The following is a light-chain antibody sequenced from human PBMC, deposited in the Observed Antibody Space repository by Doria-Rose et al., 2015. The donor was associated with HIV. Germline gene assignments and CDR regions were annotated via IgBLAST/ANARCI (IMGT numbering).Light chain of an antibody. CDR1: TSDVGDSTY. CDR3: SSYAASITVV. Sequence: QSALIQPVSASGYPGQSFPISCTGTTSDVGDSTYVSWYHQHPGEAPKLMIYDVSKRLSGVSDRFSGSKSGNTASLIISGLQVEDEADYYCSSYAASITVVFGGGTKLTVL. J-gene: IGLJ2*01. V-gene: IGLV2-14*01. CDR2: DVS.